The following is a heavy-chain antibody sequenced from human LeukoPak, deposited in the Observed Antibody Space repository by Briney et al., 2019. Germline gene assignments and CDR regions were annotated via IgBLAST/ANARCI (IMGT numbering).Heavy chain of an antibody. V-gene: IGHV4-30-4*01. CDR2: IYYSGST. CDR1: GGSISSGDYY. CDR3: ARGTYYYDSSGYYYWFDH. Sequence: PSQTLSLTCTVSGGSISSGDYYWSWIRQPPGKGLEWIGYIYYSGSTYYNPSLKSRVTISVDTSKNQFSLKLSSVTAADTAVYYCARGTYYYDSSGYYYWFDHWGQGTLVTVSS. D-gene: IGHD3-22*01. J-gene: IGHJ5*02.